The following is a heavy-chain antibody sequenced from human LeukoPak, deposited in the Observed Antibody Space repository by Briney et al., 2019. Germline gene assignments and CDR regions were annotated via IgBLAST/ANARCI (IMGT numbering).Heavy chain of an antibody. Sequence: GASVKVSCKASGYTFTSYAMNWVRQAPGQGLEWMGWINTNTGNPTYAQGFTGRFVFSLDTSVSTAYLQISSLKAEDTAVYYCARENSEDYVWGSYRYFDYWGQGTLVTVSS. CDR3: ARENSEDYVWGSYRYFDY. V-gene: IGHV7-4-1*02. CDR2: INTNTGNP. J-gene: IGHJ4*02. D-gene: IGHD3-16*02. CDR1: GYTFTSYA.